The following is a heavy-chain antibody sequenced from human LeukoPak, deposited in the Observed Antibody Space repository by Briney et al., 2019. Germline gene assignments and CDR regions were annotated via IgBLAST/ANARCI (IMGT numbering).Heavy chain of an antibody. CDR1: GDSVSRNNAA. Sequence: SQTLSLTCAISGDSVSRNNAAWNWIRQSPSRGLEWLGRTYYMSKWYNDYAESVKSRITISPDTSKNHFSLHLNSLTLEDTAVYYCARERLWFGELTFDPWGQGTLVTVSS. D-gene: IGHD3-10*01. CDR2: TYYMSKWYN. V-gene: IGHV6-1*01. CDR3: ARERLWFGELTFDP. J-gene: IGHJ5*02.